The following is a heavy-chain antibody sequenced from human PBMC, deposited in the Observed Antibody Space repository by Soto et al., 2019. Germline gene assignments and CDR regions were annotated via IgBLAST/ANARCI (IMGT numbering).Heavy chain of an antibody. Sequence: EVQLVESGGGLVNPGGSLKLSCVAPGSPFSGSAFHWVRQASGKGLEWVGRIRGKANSYETAYAESVKGRFTISRDDSKNTAFLQMNSLKTEDTAVYYCTSRYCSSASCHTWGQGTRVTVSS. D-gene: IGHD2-2*01. CDR1: GSPFSGSA. V-gene: IGHV3-73*01. CDR2: IRGKANSYET. CDR3: TSRYCSSASCHT. J-gene: IGHJ5*02.